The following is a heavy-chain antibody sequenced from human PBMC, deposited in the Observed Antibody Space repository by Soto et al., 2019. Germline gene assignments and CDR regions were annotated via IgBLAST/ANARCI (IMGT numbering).Heavy chain of an antibody. V-gene: IGHV4-59*01. CDR1: GGSISSYY. Sequence: LSLTCTVSGGSISSYYWSWIRQPPGKGLEWIGYIYYSGSTNYSPSLKSRVTISVDTSKNQFSLKLSSVTAADTAVYYCARGRSGYYYYGMDVWGQGTTVTVSS. J-gene: IGHJ6*02. CDR2: IYYSGST. D-gene: IGHD3-3*01. CDR3: ARGRSGYYYYGMDV.